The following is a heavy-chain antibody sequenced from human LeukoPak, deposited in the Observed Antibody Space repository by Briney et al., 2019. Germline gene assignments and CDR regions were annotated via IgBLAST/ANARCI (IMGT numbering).Heavy chain of an antibody. Sequence: GGSLRLSCVASGFTFSGHWMSWVRQAPGKGLEWVANINQDGSEKQYVDSVKGRFTISRDNAKNSLYLQMNSLRAEDTAVYYCATAPTEDGDGSSPGYWGQGTLVTVSS. J-gene: IGHJ4*02. D-gene: IGHD4-17*01. CDR1: GFTFSGHW. CDR2: INQDGSEK. CDR3: ATAPTEDGDGSSPGY. V-gene: IGHV3-7*01.